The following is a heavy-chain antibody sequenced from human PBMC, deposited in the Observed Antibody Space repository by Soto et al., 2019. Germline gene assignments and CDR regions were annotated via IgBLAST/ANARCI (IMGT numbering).Heavy chain of an antibody. CDR1: GFTFDDYA. J-gene: IGHJ4*02. CDR3: AKGGSGYFEFVDY. Sequence: ESGGGLVQPGRSLRLSCAASGFTFDDYAMHWVRQAPGKGLEWVSGISWNSGSIGYADSVKGRFTISRDNAKNSLYLQMNSLRAEDTALYYCAKGGSGYFEFVDYWGQGTLVTVSS. V-gene: IGHV3-9*01. CDR2: ISWNSGSI. D-gene: IGHD3-3*01.